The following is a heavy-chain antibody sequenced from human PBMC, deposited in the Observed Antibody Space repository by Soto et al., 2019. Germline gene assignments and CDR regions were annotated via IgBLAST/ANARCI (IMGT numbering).Heavy chain of an antibody. CDR2: ISGSGGTT. V-gene: IGHV3-23*01. D-gene: IGHD6-19*01. CDR1: GFIFSSYA. J-gene: IGHJ3*02. CDR3: AKRFAYSSGLDGFDI. Sequence: LRLSCAASGFIFSSYAMSWVRQGPGKGLEWVSGISGSGGTTYYADSVKGRFTISRDNSKNTLYLQMNSLRAEDSAIYYCAKRFAYSSGLDGFDIWGQGTMVTVSS.